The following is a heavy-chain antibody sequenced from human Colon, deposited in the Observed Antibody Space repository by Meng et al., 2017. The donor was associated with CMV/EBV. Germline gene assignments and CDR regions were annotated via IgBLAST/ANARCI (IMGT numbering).Heavy chain of an antibody. J-gene: IGHJ4*02. CDR2: VYYSGSA. CDR3: ARGLGHASNNSHDY. Sequence: GSLRLSCTVSGDSIRSHYWSWIRQPPGKGLEWMGYVYYSGSATYSPSLRSRVSISVDTSKNQFSLNLRSVTAADTAMYFCARGLGHASNNSHDYWGQETLVTVSS. CDR1: GDSIRSHY. D-gene: IGHD1-1*01. V-gene: IGHV4-59*11.